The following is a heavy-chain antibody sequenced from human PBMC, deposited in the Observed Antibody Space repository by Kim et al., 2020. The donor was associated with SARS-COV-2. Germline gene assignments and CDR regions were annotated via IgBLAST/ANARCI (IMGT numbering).Heavy chain of an antibody. V-gene: IGHV1-2*02. CDR3: ARGPFIIAVAGLVLNY. Sequence: ASVKVSCKASGYTFTGYYMHWVRQAPGQGLEWMGWINPNSGGTNYAQKFQGRVTMTRDTSISTAYMELSRLRSDDTAVYYCARGPFIIAVAGLVLNYWGQGTLVTVSS. J-gene: IGHJ4*02. CDR2: INPNSGGT. CDR1: GYTFTGYY. D-gene: IGHD6-19*01.